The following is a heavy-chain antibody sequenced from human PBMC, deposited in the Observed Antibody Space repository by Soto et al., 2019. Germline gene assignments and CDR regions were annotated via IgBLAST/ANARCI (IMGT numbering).Heavy chain of an antibody. D-gene: IGHD4-17*01. J-gene: IGHJ4*02. CDR3: ARFHTVTTGFDY. CDR2: IWYDGSNK. CDR1: GFTLSSYG. Sequence: RRLSCAASGFTLSSYGMHWVRQAPGKGLEWVAVIWYDGSNKYYADSVKGRFTISRDNSKNTLYLQMNSLRAEDTAVYYCARFHTVTTGFDYWGQGTLVTVSS. V-gene: IGHV3-33*01.